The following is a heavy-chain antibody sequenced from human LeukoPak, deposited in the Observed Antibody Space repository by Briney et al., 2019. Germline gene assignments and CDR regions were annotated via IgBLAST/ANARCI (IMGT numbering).Heavy chain of an antibody. CDR3: AKDGGGGDAYYYYYYGMDV. D-gene: IGHD2-21*02. V-gene: IGHV3-30*18. CDR2: ISYDGSNK. CDR1: GFTFSSYG. Sequence: GGSLRLSCAASGFTFSSYGMHWVRQAPGKGLGWVAVISYDGSNKYYADSVKGRFTISRDNSKNTLYLQMNSLRAEDTAVYYCAKDGGGGDAYYYYYYGMDVWGQGTTVTVSS. J-gene: IGHJ6*02.